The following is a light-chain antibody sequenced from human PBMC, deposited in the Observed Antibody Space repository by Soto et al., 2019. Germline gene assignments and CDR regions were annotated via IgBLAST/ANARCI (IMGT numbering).Light chain of an antibody. CDR2: GNN. V-gene: IGLV1-40*01. Sequence: QSVLTQPPSVSGAPGQRVTISYTGSSSNIGAGYDVHWYQQFPGTAPKLLIYGNNNRPSGVPDRFSGSKSGTSASLAITGLQAEDEADYYCQSYDSSLSGVFGSGTKLTVL. CDR3: QSYDSSLSGV. J-gene: IGLJ1*01. CDR1: SSNIGAGYD.